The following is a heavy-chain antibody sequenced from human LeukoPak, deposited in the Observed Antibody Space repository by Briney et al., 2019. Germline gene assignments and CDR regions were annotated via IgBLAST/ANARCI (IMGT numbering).Heavy chain of an antibody. Sequence: PGGSLRLSCAASGFTFSDHYMDWVRQAPGKGLEWVGRSRNKINSYSTEYAASVKGRFTVSRDDSKNSLYLQMNSLKTEDTAVYYCARAKPPRVGVNVHDDGFDIWGQGTVVTVPA. J-gene: IGHJ3*02. V-gene: IGHV3-72*01. CDR3: ARAKPPRVGVNVHDDGFDI. CDR1: GFTFSDHY. D-gene: IGHD1-26*01. CDR2: SRNKINSYST.